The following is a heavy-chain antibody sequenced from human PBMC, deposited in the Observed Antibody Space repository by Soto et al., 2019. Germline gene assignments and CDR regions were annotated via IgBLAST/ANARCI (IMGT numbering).Heavy chain of an antibody. Sequence: SVKVSCKAPGGTFSSYTISWARQAPGQRLEWMGRINPSNGDTKYAQKFQGRVTLTRDTSASTAYMELNSLRHEDTAVYYCAKDGGPAYCNSPGCSAEHFDYWGRGTQVTVSS. CDR1: GGTFSSYT. J-gene: IGHJ4*02. CDR3: AKDGGPAYCNSPGCSAEHFDY. D-gene: IGHD2-2*01. CDR2: INPSNGDT. V-gene: IGHV1-69*08.